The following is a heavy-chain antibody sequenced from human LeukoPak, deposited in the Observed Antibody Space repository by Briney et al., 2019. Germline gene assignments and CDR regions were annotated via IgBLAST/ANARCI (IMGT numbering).Heavy chain of an antibody. Sequence: ASVKVSCEASGYTFTSHGFSWVRQAPGQGLEWMGWISPYNTNTNYAQKLQGRVTMTTDTSTSTAYMELRSLRSDDTAVYYCARATNWNYAFDIWGQGTMVTVSS. CDR1: GYTFTSHG. D-gene: IGHD1-7*01. J-gene: IGHJ3*02. CDR3: ARATNWNYAFDI. V-gene: IGHV1-18*01. CDR2: ISPYNTNT.